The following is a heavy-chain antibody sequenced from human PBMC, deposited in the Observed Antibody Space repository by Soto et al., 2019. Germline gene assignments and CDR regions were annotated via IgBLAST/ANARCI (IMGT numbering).Heavy chain of an antibody. CDR1: GGSISSGGYY. V-gene: IGHV4-31*03. D-gene: IGHD3-22*01. Sequence: SETLSLTCTVSGGSISSGGYYWSWIRQHPGKGLEWIGYIYYSGSTYYNPSLKSRVTISVDTSKNQFSLKLSSVTAADTAVYYCARMVEDSRGYYFDYWGQGTLVPVSS. CDR2: IYYSGST. J-gene: IGHJ4*02. CDR3: ARMVEDSRGYYFDY.